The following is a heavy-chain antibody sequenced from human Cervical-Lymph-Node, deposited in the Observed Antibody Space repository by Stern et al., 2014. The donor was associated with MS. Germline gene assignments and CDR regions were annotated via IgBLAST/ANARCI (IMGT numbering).Heavy chain of an antibody. CDR3: ARALPYSSGWYFDY. D-gene: IGHD6-19*01. V-gene: IGHV4-31*01. CDR1: GGSISSGGYY. Sequence: QLQLQESGPGLVKPSQTLSLTCTVSGGSISSGGYYWSWLRQHPGKGLEWIGYSYYSGSTYYNPSLKSLVTISVDTSKNQFSLKLSSVTAADTAVYYCARALPYSSGWYFDYWGQGTLVTVSS. J-gene: IGHJ4*02. CDR2: SYYSGST.